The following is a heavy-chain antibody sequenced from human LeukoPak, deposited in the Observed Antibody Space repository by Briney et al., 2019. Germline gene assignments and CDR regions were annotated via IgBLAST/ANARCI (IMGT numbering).Heavy chain of an antibody. CDR3: AKELKSLGHYDILTGYPFDY. J-gene: IGHJ4*02. D-gene: IGHD3-9*01. CDR2: ISTSGGRT. Sequence: GGSLRLSCAASGFTFSSYAMSWVRQAPGKGLEWVSVISTSGGRTSYADSVKGRFTISRDNSKNTLYLQMNSLRAEDTAVYYCAKELKSLGHYDILTGYPFDYWGQGTLVTVSS. V-gene: IGHV3-23*01. CDR1: GFTFSSYA.